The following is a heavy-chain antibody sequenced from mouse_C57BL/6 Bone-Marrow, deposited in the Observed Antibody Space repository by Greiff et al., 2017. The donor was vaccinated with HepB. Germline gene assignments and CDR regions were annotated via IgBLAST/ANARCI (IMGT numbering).Heavy chain of an antibody. Sequence: QVQLQQSGAELVKPGASVKISCKASGYTFTDYYINWVKQRPGQGLEWIGMIGPGRGSTYYNEKFKGKATLPADKSSSTAYMQLSNLTSEASAVYFCSSNYYGPMDYCDQGTSVTVSS. V-gene: IGHV1-77*01. D-gene: IGHD1-1*01. CDR2: IGPGRGST. J-gene: IGHJ4*01. CDR3: SSNYYGPMDY. CDR1: GYTFTDYY.